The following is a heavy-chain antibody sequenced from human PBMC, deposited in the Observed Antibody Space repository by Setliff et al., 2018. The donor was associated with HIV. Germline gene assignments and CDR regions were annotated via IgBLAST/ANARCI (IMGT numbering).Heavy chain of an antibody. D-gene: IGHD2-21*02. CDR1: GGSISSHY. CDR2: IYYSGSA. Sequence: SETLSLTCTVSGGSISSHYWNWIRQPPGKGLEWIGYIYYSGSANYNLSLKSRVTISVDTSKNQFSLKLSSVTAADTAVYYCARKGMTVPGFDYWGQGTLVTVSS. J-gene: IGHJ4*02. V-gene: IGHV4-59*11. CDR3: ARKGMTVPGFDY.